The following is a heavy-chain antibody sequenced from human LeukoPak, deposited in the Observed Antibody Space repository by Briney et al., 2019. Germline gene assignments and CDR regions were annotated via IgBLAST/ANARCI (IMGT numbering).Heavy chain of an antibody. CDR3: ATNADPQIVLRFLEWLLYDY. CDR2: FDPEDGET. D-gene: IGHD3-3*01. CDR1: GYTFTGYY. Sequence: ASVKVSCKASGYTFTGYYMHWVRQAPGKGLEWMGGFDPEDGETIYAQKFQGRVTMTEDTSTDTAYMELSSLRSEDTAVYYCATNADPQIVLRFLEWLLYDYWGQGTLVTVSS. J-gene: IGHJ4*02. V-gene: IGHV1-24*01.